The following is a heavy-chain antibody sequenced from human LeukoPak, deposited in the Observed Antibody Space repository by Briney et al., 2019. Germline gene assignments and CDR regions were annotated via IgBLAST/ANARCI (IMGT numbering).Heavy chain of an antibody. CDR3: ARDPGPGSSKRNGFDY. V-gene: IGHV3-21*01. D-gene: IGHD1-26*01. J-gene: IGHJ4*02. Sequence: GGSLRLSCAASGFTFSSYSMNWVRQAPGKGLEWVSSISSSSSYIYYADSVKGRFTISRDNAKNSLYLQMNSLRVEDTAVYYCARDPGPGSSKRNGFDYWGQGTLVTVSS. CDR2: ISSSSSYI. CDR1: GFTFSSYS.